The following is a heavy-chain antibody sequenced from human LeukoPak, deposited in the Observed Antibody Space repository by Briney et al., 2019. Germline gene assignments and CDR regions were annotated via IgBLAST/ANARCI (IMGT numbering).Heavy chain of an antibody. CDR3: ARDVGSGSYYTFDY. V-gene: IGHV4-59*01. CDR1: GGSLSSYY. D-gene: IGHD3-10*01. Sequence: SETLSLTCTVSGGSLSSYYWRWVRQPPGKGVERIGYIYYSGRTNYNTSLTSRVTISVDTSKNQFSLKLSSVTAADTAVYYCARDVGSGSYYTFDYWGQGTLVTVSS. CDR2: IYYSGRT. J-gene: IGHJ4*02.